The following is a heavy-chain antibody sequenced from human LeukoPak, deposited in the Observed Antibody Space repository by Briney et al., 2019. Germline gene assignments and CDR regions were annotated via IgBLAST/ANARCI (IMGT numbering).Heavy chain of an antibody. V-gene: IGHV3-74*01. D-gene: IGHD2-2*01. CDR3: ARDPPTHCSSTSCYYF. Sequence: PGGSLRLSCAASGFTFSSYWMHWVRQAPGKGLMWVSRINSDGSSTSYADSVKGRFTISRDNAKNTLYLQMNSLRAEDTAVYYCARDPPTHCSSTSCYYFWGQGTLDTVSS. J-gene: IGHJ4*02. CDR2: INSDGSST. CDR1: GFTFSSYW.